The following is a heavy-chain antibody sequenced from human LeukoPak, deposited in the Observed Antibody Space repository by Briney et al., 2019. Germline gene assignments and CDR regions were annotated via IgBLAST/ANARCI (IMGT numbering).Heavy chain of an antibody. V-gene: IGHV3-30*02. CDR3: ATNRGYSDYDHNSRCYY. Sequence: GGTLRFSCAASGFTISSYGMHWVRQAPGKGLKWVAFIRYDGSNKYYADSVKGRFTISRDNSKTTLYLQIISLRDEDTDVYHCATNRGYSDYDHNSRCYYWGQGNLVTVSS. CDR1: GFTISSYG. J-gene: IGHJ4*02. D-gene: IGHD5-12*01. CDR2: IRYDGSNK.